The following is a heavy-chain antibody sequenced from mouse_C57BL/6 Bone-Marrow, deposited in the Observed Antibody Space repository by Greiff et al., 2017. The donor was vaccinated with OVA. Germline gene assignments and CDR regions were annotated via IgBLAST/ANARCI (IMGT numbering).Heavy chain of an antibody. V-gene: IGHV5-4*01. CDR3: ARERYYGSSGYYAMDY. CDR2: ISDGGSYT. CDR1: GFTFSSYA. D-gene: IGHD1-1*01. J-gene: IGHJ4*01. Sequence: EVKLMESGGGLVKPGGSLKLSCAASGFTFSSYAMSWVRQTPEKRLEWVATISDGGSYTYYPDNVKGRFTISRDNAKNNLYLQMSHLKSEDTAMYYCARERYYGSSGYYAMDYWGQGTSVTVSS.